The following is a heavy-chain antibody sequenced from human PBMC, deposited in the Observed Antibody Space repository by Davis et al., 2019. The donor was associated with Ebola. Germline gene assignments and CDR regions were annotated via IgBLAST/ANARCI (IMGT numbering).Heavy chain of an antibody. J-gene: IGHJ4*02. CDR2: INHSGST. D-gene: IGHD6-19*01. Sequence: SETLSLTCAVYGGSFSGYYWSWIRQPPGKGLEWIGEINHSGSTNYNPSLKSRVTISVDTSKNQFSLKLSSVTAADTAVYYCARLLRIAVAGTEFDYWGQGTLVTVSS. CDR3: ARLLRIAVAGTEFDY. CDR1: GGSFSGYY. V-gene: IGHV4-34*01.